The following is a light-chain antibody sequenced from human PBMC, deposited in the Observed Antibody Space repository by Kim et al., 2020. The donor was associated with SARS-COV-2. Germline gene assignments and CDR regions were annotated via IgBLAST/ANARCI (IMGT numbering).Light chain of an antibody. CDR3: SSYAGSNNFVV. V-gene: IGLV2-8*01. J-gene: IGLJ2*01. Sequence: QSVTVSCTGPSSDVGGYNYVSWYQQHPGKAPKLMIYELSQRPSGVPDRFSGSKSGNTASLTVSGLQAEDEADYYCSSYAGSNNFVVFGGGTQLTVL. CDR2: ELS. CDR1: SSDVGGYNY.